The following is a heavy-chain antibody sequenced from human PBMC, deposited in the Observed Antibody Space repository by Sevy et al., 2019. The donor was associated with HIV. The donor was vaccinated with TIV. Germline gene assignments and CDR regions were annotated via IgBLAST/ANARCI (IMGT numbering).Heavy chain of an antibody. Sequence: GGSLRLSCAASGFTFSSYEMNWVRQAPGKGLEWVSYISNSGTTISYEDSVRGGLTIARDNARNSLYLQMNSLRGEDTAVYYCARDLRPSATTEAHFDHWGQGTLVTVSS. CDR1: GFTFSSYE. CDR2: ISNSGTTI. D-gene: IGHD4-17*01. J-gene: IGHJ4*02. V-gene: IGHV3-48*03. CDR3: ARDLRPSATTEAHFDH.